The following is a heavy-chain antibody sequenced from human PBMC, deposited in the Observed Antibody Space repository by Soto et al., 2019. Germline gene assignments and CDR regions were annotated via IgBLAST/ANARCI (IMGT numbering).Heavy chain of an antibody. V-gene: IGHV3-23*01. CDR3: AKDAVYNDGLWLVSD. CDR1: GFSFSYA. CDR2: ITGGGST. J-gene: IGHJ4*02. D-gene: IGHD2-21*01. Sequence: GGSLRLSCVVSGFSFSYAIIWVRQAPGKGQEWVSGITGGGSTEYAASVKGRFTISRDNSKNTVYLQMNSLRAEDTAMYYCAKDAVYNDGLWLVSDWGQGTLVTVSS.